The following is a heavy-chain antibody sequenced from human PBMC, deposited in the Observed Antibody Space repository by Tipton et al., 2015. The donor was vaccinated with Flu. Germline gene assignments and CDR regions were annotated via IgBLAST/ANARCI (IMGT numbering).Heavy chain of an antibody. D-gene: IGHD3-22*01. CDR1: GFTFSSYN. J-gene: IGHJ2*01. CDR3: ATNSGYYDSSGNYYGYWYFDL. V-gene: IGHV3-48*02. CDR2: ISGSSITT. Sequence: SLRLSCAASGFTFSSYNMNWVRQAPGKGLEWVSYISGSSITTFYADSVKGRFTISRDNAKSSLYLQMNSLRDEDTAVYYCATNSGYYDSSGNYYGYWYFDLWGRGTLVTVSS.